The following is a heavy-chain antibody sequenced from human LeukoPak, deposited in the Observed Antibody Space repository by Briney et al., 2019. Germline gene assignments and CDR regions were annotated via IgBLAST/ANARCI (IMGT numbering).Heavy chain of an antibody. Sequence: GGSLRLSCAASGFTFSSYSMNWVRQAPGKGLEWVAVISYDGSNKYYADSVKGRFTISRDNSKNTLYLQMNSLRAEDTAVYYCAKDMVAYGSGSADYWGQGTLVTVSS. J-gene: IGHJ4*02. V-gene: IGHV3-30*18. CDR1: GFTFSSYS. D-gene: IGHD3-10*01. CDR3: AKDMVAYGSGSADY. CDR2: ISYDGSNK.